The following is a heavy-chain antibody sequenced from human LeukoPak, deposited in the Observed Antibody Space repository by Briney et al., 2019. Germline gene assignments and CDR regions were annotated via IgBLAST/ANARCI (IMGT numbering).Heavy chain of an antibody. CDR1: GGSISSYY. J-gene: IGHJ3*02. CDR2: IYYSGST. CDR3: ARGGGDIVVVPAQSGAFDI. Sequence: SETPSLTCTVSGGSISSYYWSWIRQPPGKGLAWIGYIYYSGSTNYNPSLKSRVTISVDTSKNQFSLKLSSVTAADMAVYYCARGGGDIVVVPAQSGAFDIWGQGTMVTVSS. D-gene: IGHD2-2*01. V-gene: IGHV4-59*01.